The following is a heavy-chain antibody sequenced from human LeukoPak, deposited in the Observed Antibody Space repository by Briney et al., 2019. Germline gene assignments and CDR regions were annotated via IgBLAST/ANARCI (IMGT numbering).Heavy chain of an antibody. V-gene: IGHV5-51*01. J-gene: IGHJ1*01. CDR2: IYPGDSDT. Sequence: GESLQISCQGSGSRFTSYWIGWVRQMPGKGLEWMGIIYPGDSDTRYSPSFQGQVTISADKSISTAYLQWSSLKASDTATYYCARQSIGGPLEYFQHWGQGTLVTVSS. CDR3: ARQSIGGPLEYFQH. CDR1: GSRFTSYW. D-gene: IGHD4-23*01.